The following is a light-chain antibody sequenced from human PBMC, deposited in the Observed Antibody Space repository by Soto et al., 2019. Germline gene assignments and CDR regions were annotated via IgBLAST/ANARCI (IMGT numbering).Light chain of an antibody. CDR2: AAS. CDR3: QQSYSTPQT. Sequence: DIQMTQSPSSLSASVGARVTITCRASQTISSYLNWYQQKPGKAPKLLIYAASSLQSGVPSRFSGSGSRTDFTLTINSLQPEDIATYYCQQSYSTPQTFGQGTKVDIK. CDR1: QTISSY. J-gene: IGKJ1*01. V-gene: IGKV1-39*01.